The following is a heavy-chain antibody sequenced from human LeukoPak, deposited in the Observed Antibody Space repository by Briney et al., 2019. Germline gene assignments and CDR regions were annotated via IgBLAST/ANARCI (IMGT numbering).Heavy chain of an antibody. Sequence: PSETLSLTCTVSGGSISSGSYYWSWIRQPAGKGLEWIGRIYTSGSTNYNPSLKSRVTISVDTSKNQFSLKLSSVTAADTAVYYCARAGIAARPGPVDYWGQGTLVTVSS. CDR3: ARAGIAARPGPVDY. CDR1: GGSISSGSYY. D-gene: IGHD6-6*01. CDR2: IYTSGST. V-gene: IGHV4-61*02. J-gene: IGHJ4*02.